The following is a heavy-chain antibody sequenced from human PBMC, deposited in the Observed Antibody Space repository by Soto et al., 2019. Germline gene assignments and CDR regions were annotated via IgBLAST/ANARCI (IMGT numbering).Heavy chain of an antibody. CDR1: GFSLRSYS. CDR3: ARMDSFRSLNWFDP. CDR2: LSRAGSPI. Sequence: GGSLRLSCAASGFSLRSYSMNWVRQAPGKGLEWISFLSRAGSPIYYAASVRGRFTISRDSGRGSLFLQMDRLTSEDTAIYYCARMDSFRSLNWFDPWGQGTLVTVSS. D-gene: IGHD3-16*02. J-gene: IGHJ5*02. V-gene: IGHV3-48*01.